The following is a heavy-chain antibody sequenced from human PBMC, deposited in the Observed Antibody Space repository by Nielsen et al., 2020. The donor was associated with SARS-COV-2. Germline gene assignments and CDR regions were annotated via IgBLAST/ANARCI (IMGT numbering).Heavy chain of an antibody. D-gene: IGHD6-13*01. J-gene: IGHJ5*02. CDR2: ISYDGSNK. CDR1: GFTFSSYG. V-gene: IGHV3-30*03. Sequence: GGSLRLSCAASGFTFSSYGMHWVRQAPGKGLEWVAVISYDGSNKYYADSVKGRFTISRDNSKNTLYLQMNSLRAEDTAVYYCARDLDSSSWYGEDNWFDPWGQGTLVTVSS. CDR3: ARDLDSSSWYGEDNWFDP.